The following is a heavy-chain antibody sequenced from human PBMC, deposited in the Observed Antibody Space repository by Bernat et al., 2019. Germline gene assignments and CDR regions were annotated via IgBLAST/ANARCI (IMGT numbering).Heavy chain of an antibody. CDR3: AREYTVTTLDSENQND. Sequence: QVQLQESGPGLVKPSQTLSLTYTVSGGSISRGSYYWSWIRQPAGKGLEWIGRIYTSGSTNYNPSLKSRVTISVDTSKNQFSLKLGSVTAADTAVYYCAREYTVTTLDSENQNDWGQGTLVTVSS. J-gene: IGHJ4*02. CDR2: IYTSGST. V-gene: IGHV4-61*02. CDR1: GGSISRGSYY. D-gene: IGHD4-17*01.